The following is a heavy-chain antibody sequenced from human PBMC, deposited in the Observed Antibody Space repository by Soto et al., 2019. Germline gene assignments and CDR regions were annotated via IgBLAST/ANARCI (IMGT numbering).Heavy chain of an antibody. CDR2: IYHSGST. CDR3: ARDSVVVRGDFDY. J-gene: IGHJ4*02. Sequence: SETLSLTCAVSGGSISSSNWWSWVRQPPGKGLEWIGEIYHSGSTNYNPSLKSRVTISVDKSKNQFSLKLSSVTAADTAVYYCARDSVVVRGDFDYWGQGTLVTVSS. CDR1: GGSISSSNW. V-gene: IGHV4-4*02. D-gene: IGHD3-22*01.